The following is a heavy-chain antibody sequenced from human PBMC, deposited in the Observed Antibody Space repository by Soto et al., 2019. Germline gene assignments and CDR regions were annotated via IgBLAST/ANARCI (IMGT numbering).Heavy chain of an antibody. V-gene: IGHV4-30-4*01. CDR2: IYYSGST. CDR3: ACRARYEFWSGYYRGAFDI. CDR1: GGSISSGDYY. J-gene: IGHJ3*02. Sequence: QVQLQESGPGLVKPSQTLSLTCTVSGGSISSGDYYWSWIRQPPGEGLEWIGYIYYSGSTYYNPSLKSRVTISVDTSKNQFSLKLSSVTAADTAVYYCACRARYEFWSGYYRGAFDIWGQGTMVTVSS. D-gene: IGHD3-3*01.